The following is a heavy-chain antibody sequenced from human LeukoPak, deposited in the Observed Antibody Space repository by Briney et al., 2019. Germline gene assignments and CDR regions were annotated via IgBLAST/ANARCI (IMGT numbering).Heavy chain of an antibody. V-gene: IGHV4-38-2*02. J-gene: IGHJ4*02. D-gene: IGHD3-10*01. CDR3: ARGLWFGDENPPYFDY. CDR1: GYFISSGYY. Sequence: SETLSLTCTVSGYFISSGYYWGWIRQPPGKGLQWIGSIHHSGSTNYNPSLKSRVTISVDTSRNQFSLKLSSVTAADTAVYYCARGLWFGDENPPYFDYWGQGILVTVSS. CDR2: IHHSGST.